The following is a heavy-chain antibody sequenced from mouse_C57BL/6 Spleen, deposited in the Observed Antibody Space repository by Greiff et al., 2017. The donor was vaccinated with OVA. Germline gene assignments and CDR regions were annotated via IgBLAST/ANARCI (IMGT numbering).Heavy chain of an antibody. CDR3: ARDDYDGVDY. D-gene: IGHD2-4*01. Sequence: VQVVESGAELVKPGASVKISCKASGYAFSSYWMNWVKQRPGKGLEWIGQIYPGDGDTNYNGKFKGKATLTADKSSSTAYMQLSSLTSEDSAVYFCARDDYDGVDYWGQGTTLTVSS. CDR1: GYAFSSYW. CDR2: IYPGDGDT. J-gene: IGHJ2*01. V-gene: IGHV1-80*01.